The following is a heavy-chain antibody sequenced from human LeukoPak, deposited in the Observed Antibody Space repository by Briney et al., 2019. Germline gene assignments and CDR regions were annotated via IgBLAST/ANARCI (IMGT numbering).Heavy chain of an antibody. J-gene: IGHJ4*02. CDR2: ISYDGSNK. V-gene: IGHV3-30*18. CDR1: GFTFSSYG. D-gene: IGHD3-3*01. Sequence: GGSLRLSCAASGFTFSSYGMHWARQAPGKGLEWVAVISYDGSNKYYADSVKGRFTISRDNSKNTLYLQMNSLRAEDTAVYYCAKLEEFDYWGQGTLVAVSS. CDR3: AKLEEFDY.